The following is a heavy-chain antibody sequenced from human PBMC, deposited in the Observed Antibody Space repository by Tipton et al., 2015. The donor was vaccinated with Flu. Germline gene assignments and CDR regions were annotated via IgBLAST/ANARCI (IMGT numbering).Heavy chain of an antibody. CDR3: ARRGSGSYYRRSRGAFDI. CDR1: GGSFSGYY. D-gene: IGHD1-26*01. CDR2: INHSGST. J-gene: IGHJ3*02. Sequence: LSLTCAVYGGSFSGYYWSWIRQPPGKGLEWIGEINHSGSTNYNPSLKSRVTISVDTSKNQFSLKLSSVTAADTAVYYCARRGSGSYYRRSRGAFDIWGQGTMVTVSS. V-gene: IGHV4-34*01.